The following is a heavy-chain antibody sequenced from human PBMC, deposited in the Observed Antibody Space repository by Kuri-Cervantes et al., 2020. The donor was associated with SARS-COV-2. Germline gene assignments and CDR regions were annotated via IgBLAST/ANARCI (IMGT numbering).Heavy chain of an antibody. CDR3: ASDGVSGSLSLDF. J-gene: IGHJ4*02. V-gene: IGHV1-69*10. CDR1: GYSFTDFA. CDR2: IMPALGMP. D-gene: IGHD6-19*01. Sequence: SVKVSCKASGYSFTDFAMNWVRQAPGQGFEWMGGIMPALGMPNYAQKFRGRVTITADTSTATAYLELSGLKSEDTALYYCASDGVSGSLSLDFWGQGTLVTVSS.